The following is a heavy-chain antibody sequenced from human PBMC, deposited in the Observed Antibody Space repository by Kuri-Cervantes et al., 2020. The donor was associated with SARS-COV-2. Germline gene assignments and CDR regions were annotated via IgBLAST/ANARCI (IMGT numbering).Heavy chain of an antibody. CDR2: IYSSGST. D-gene: IGHD1-7*01. V-gene: IGHV4-4*07. CDR1: GASINDYY. Sequence: GSLRLSCTVSGASINDYYWTWIRQPAGQGLEWIGRIYSSGSTNYNPSLKSRVTMSIDTSTNQFSLRLTSVTAADTAVYYCASLRPNYNWNYEEGPRYYYYMDVWGKGTTVTVSS. CDR3: ASLRPNYNWNYEEGPRYYYYMDV. J-gene: IGHJ6*03.